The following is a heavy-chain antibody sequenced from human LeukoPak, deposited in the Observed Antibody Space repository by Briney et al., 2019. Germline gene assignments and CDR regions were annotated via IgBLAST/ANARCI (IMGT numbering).Heavy chain of an antibody. D-gene: IGHD6-13*01. CDR3: ARVGCSSWYSLFT. J-gene: IGHJ5*02. V-gene: IGHV3-48*03. CDR1: GFRFSNYE. Sequence: PGGSLRLSCAASGFRFSNYEMNWVRQAPGRGLEWVSYITGDSGAKSYADSVKGRFTISRDNARNLLFLQMNSLRAEDTAVYYCARVGCSSWYSLFTWGQGTLVTVSS. CDR2: ITGDSGAK.